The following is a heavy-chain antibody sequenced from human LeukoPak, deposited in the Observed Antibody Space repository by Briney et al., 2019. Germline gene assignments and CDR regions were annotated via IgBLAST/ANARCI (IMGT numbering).Heavy chain of an antibody. CDR2: IKQDGSEK. D-gene: IGHD3-3*01. V-gene: IGHV3-7*03. CDR3: AKDTSVSIGVVIIFGAA. CDR1: GFTFSSYW. Sequence: GGSLRLSCAASGFTFSSYWMSWVRQAPGKGLEWVANIKQDGSEKYYVDSVKGRFTISRDNSKNTLYLQMNSLRAEDTAVYYCAKDTSVSIGVVIIFGAAGGQGTLVTVSS. J-gene: IGHJ4*02.